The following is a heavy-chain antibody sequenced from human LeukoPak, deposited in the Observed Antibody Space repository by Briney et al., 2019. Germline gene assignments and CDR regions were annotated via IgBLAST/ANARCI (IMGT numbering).Heavy chain of an antibody. J-gene: IGHJ5*02. CDR1: AFTFSSYG. V-gene: IGHV3-30*19. Sequence: GGSLRLSCAASAFTFSSYGMHWVRQAPGKGLEWVAVISYDGSNKYYADSVKGRFTISRDNSKNTLYLQMNSLRAEDTAVYYCARGPLSSKLLWFGELGGWFGPWGQGTLVTVSS. CDR2: ISYDGSNK. D-gene: IGHD3-10*01. CDR3: ARGPLSSKLLWFGELGGWFGP.